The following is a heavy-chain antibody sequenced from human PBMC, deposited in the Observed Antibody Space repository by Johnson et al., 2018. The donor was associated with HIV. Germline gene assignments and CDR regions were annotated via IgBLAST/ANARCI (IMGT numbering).Heavy chain of an antibody. D-gene: IGHD2-21*01. V-gene: IGHV3-66*01. J-gene: IGHJ3*02. CDR1: GFTVSSNY. CDR2: IYSGGST. Sequence: EVQLVESGGGLVQPGGSLRLSCAASGFTVSSNYMSWVRQAPGKGLEWVSIIYSGGSTKHADSVKGRFTISRDNSKNTLYLQMNSLRAEDTAVYYCAREEAYCGGDCYSAFDIWGQGTMVTVSS. CDR3: AREEAYCGGDCYSAFDI.